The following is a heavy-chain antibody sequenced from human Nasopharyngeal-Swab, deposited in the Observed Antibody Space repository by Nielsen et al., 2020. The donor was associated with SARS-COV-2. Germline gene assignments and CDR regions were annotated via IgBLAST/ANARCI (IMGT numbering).Heavy chain of an antibody. CDR2: ISYDGSNT. J-gene: IGHJ3*02. CDR1: GFTFSIYG. CDR3: AKPSSGTYFSAFDI. Sequence: GESLKISCAASGFTFSIYGMHWVRQAPGKGLEWVAVISYDGSNTYNADSAKGRFTISRDNSKNTLYLQMNSLRAEDTAVYYCAKPSSGTYFSAFDIWGQGTMVTVSS. D-gene: IGHD1-26*01. V-gene: IGHV3-30*18.